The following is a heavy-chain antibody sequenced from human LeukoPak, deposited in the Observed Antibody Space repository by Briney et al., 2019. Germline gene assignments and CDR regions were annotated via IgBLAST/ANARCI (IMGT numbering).Heavy chain of an antibody. CDR1: GFTFSTYD. J-gene: IGHJ4*02. V-gene: IGHV3-30*02. D-gene: IGHD3-10*01. CDR3: ARSFTMVRAYDY. Sequence: QTGGSLRLSCAASGFTFSTYDMHWVRQAPGKGPEWVTFIQYDGSNKYYADSVKGRFTVSRDNSKNMVYLQMNSLRTEDTARYYCARSFTMVRAYDYWGQGTLVTVSS. CDR2: IQYDGSNK.